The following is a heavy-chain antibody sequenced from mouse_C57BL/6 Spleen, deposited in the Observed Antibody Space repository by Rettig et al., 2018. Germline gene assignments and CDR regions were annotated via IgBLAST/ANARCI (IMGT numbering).Heavy chain of an antibody. D-gene: IGHD2-3*01. CDR2: ILPGSGST. J-gene: IGHJ4*01. CDR3: ARRWLLYAMDY. Sequence: VKQRPGHGLEWIGEILPGSGSTNYNEKFKGKATFTADTSSNTAYMQLSSLTTEDSAIYYCARRWLLYAMDYWGQGTSVTVSS. V-gene: IGHV1-9*01.